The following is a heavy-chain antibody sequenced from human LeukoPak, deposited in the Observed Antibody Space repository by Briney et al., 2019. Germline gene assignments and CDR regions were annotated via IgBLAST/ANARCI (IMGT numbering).Heavy chain of an antibody. V-gene: IGHV5-51*01. Sequence: PGESLKISCKASGYTFSDYWIGWVRQMPGQGLEWMGIVYPGDSDTRYSPSFQGHVTISADKSINTAYLQWSGLQASDNAIYFCARSQGLYGAADYWGQGTLVTVSS. CDR2: VYPGDSDT. D-gene: IGHD2-2*02. J-gene: IGHJ4*02. CDR1: GYTFSDYW. CDR3: ARSQGLYGAADY.